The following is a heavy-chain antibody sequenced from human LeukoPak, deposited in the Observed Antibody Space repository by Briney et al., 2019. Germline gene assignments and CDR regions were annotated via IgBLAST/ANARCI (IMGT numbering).Heavy chain of an antibody. Sequence: SETLSLTCTVSGGSINNFYWSWIRQSPGEGLEWIGYVHSSGRTDYNPSLRSRVSMSADTSKSQLSLRLTSVTAADTAVYFCARHDEECPGEYCFLLSFDYWGPGSLVTVSS. V-gene: IGHV4-59*08. J-gene: IGHJ4*01. CDR2: VHSSGRT. CDR3: ARHDEECPGEYCFLLSFDY. CDR1: GGSINNFY. D-gene: IGHD2-8*02.